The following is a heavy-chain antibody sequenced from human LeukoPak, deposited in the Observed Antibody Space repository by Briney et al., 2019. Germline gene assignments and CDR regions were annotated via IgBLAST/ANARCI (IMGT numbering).Heavy chain of an antibody. J-gene: IGHJ4*02. CDR3: ARGGIAARQYYFDY. CDR1: GGTFSIYA. Sequence: GASVKVSCKASGGTFSIYAISWVRQAPGQGLEWMGGIIPIFGTANYAQKFQGRVTITTDESTSTAYMELSSLRSEDTAVYYCARGGIAARQYYFDYWGQGTLVTVSS. D-gene: IGHD6-6*01. V-gene: IGHV1-69*05. CDR2: IIPIFGTA.